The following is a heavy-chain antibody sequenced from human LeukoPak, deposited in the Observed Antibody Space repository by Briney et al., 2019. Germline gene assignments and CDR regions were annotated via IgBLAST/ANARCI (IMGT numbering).Heavy chain of an antibody. Sequence: SETLSLTCTVSGGSISSSSYYWGWIHQPPGKGLEWIGSIYYSGSTYYNPSLKSRVTISVDTSKNQFSLKLSSVTAADTAVYYCARVLRSYSSGWYGPGDWGQGTLVTVSS. CDR2: IYYSGST. D-gene: IGHD6-19*01. J-gene: IGHJ4*02. CDR1: GGSISSSSYY. CDR3: ARVLRSYSSGWYGPGD. V-gene: IGHV4-39*07.